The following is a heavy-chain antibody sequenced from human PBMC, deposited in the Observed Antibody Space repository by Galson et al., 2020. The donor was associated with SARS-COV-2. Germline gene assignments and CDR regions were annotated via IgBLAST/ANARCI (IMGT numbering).Heavy chain of an antibody. CDR1: GFTFSSYA. CDR2: ISYDGSNK. Sequence: GGSLRLSCAASGFTFSSYAMHWVRQAPGKGLEWVAVISYDGSNKYYADSVKGRFTISRDNSKNTLYLQMNSLRAEDTAVYYCARVGYCSSTSCLLDAFDIWGQGTMVTVSS. D-gene: IGHD2-2*01. V-gene: IGHV3-30-3*01. J-gene: IGHJ3*02. CDR3: ARVGYCSSTSCLLDAFDI.